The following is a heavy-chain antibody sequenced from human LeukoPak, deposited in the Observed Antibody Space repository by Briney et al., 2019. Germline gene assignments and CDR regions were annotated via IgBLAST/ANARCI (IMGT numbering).Heavy chain of an antibody. J-gene: IGHJ4*02. CDR2: ISGSGGST. V-gene: IGHV3-23*01. CDR1: GFTFSSYA. Sequence: PGGSLRLSCAASGFTFSSYAMGWVRQAPGKGLEWVSAISGSGGSTYYADSVKGRFTISSDNSKNTLYLQMNSLRAEDTAVYYCAKALGYSYPTFVDYWGQGTLVTVSS. D-gene: IGHD5-18*01. CDR3: AKALGYSYPTFVDY.